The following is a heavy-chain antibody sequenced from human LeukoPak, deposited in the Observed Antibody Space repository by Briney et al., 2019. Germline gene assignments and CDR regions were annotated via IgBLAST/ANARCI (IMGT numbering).Heavy chain of an antibody. CDR3: ASHLDSSGYLHNY. CDR1: GGSISSSSYY. D-gene: IGHD3-22*01. Sequence: TETLSLTCTVSGGSISSSSYYWGWIRQPPGKGLEWIGSIYYSGSTYYNPSLKSRVTISVDTSKNQFSLKLSSVTAADTAVYYCASHLDSSGYLHNYWGQGTLVTVSS. J-gene: IGHJ4*02. V-gene: IGHV4-39*01. CDR2: IYYSGST.